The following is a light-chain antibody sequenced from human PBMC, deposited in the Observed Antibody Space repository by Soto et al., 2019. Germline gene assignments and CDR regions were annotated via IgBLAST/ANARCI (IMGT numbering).Light chain of an antibody. CDR3: VKSLQAPGT. CDR2: LSS. Sequence: DIVMTQSPLSLPVTPGEPASISCRSSQSLLHNNGYNYLDWYLQKPGQSPQLLIYLSSYRSSGVPDSFSGSGSGTDCTMKISRVEAEDFGVYYCVKSLQAPGTFGPGTKVEIK. J-gene: IGKJ1*01. CDR1: QSLLHNNGYNY. V-gene: IGKV2-28*01.